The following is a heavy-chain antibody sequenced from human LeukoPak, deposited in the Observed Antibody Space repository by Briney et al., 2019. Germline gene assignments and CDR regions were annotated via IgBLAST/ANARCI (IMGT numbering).Heavy chain of an antibody. J-gene: IGHJ3*02. D-gene: IGHD3-22*01. CDR3: AKDRDSSGYYPWGNAFDI. CDR2: ISGSGGST. CDR1: GFTFSSYA. V-gene: IGHV3-23*01. Sequence: GGSLRLSCAASGFTFSSYAMSWVRQAPGKGLEWVSAISGSGGSTYYADSVKGRFTISRDNSKNALYLQMNSLRAEDTAVYYCAKDRDSSGYYPWGNAFDIWGQGTMVTVSS.